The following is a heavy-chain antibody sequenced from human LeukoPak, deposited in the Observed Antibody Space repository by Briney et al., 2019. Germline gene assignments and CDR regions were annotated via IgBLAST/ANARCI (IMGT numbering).Heavy chain of an antibody. J-gene: IGHJ4*02. CDR3: AKDQWELLSFDY. V-gene: IGHV3-23*01. CDR1: GFTFSSYA. CDR2: ISGSGGST. Sequence: GGSLRLSCAVSGFTFSSYAMSWVRQAPGKRLEWVSAISGSGGSTYYADSVKGRFTISRDNSKNTLYLQMNSLRAEDTAVYYCAKDQWELLSFDYWGQGTLVTVSS. D-gene: IGHD1-26*01.